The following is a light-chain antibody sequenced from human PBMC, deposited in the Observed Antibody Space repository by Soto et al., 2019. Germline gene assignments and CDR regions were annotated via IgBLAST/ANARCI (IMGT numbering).Light chain of an antibody. CDR1: QSLGDN. V-gene: IGKV3-11*01. J-gene: IGKJ4*01. Sequence: EIVMTQSPATLSVSPGERATLSCRASQSLGDNLAWYQQQPGQAPRLLIYDASTRATGIPARFSGSGSGTDFTLTISSLEPEDFAVYYCQQRINWPLTFGGGTKVDI. CDR2: DAS. CDR3: QQRINWPLT.